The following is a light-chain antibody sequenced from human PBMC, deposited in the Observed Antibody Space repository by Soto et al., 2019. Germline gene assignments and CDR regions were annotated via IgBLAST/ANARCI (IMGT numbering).Light chain of an antibody. CDR1: SSDVGGYNY. J-gene: IGLJ2*01. CDR3: SSYTSSITVV. CDR2: DVT. V-gene: IGLV2-14*03. Sequence: QSALTQPASVSGSPGQSITISCTGTSSDVGGYNYVFWYQQHPGKAPKLIIYDVTNRPSGISNRFSGSKSGNTAPLTISGLRAEDEATYYCSSYTSSITVVFGGGTKLTVL.